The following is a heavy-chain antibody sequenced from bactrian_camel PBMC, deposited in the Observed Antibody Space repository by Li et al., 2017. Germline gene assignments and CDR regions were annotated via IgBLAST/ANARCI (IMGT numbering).Heavy chain of an antibody. J-gene: IGHJ4*01. CDR1: GYSVASDC. CDR2: IWTGVDST. Sequence: VQLVESGGGSVQAGGSLRLSCRHSGYSVASDCLAWFRQVQGKEREGVARIWTGVDSTYFHDSVQGRFTISHDKAKNTVYLQMNNLKPEDTGMYYCAANLCRLGSISDFGRGYWGQGTQVTVS. D-gene: IGHD1*01. CDR3: AANLCRLGSISDFGRGY. V-gene: IGHV3S19*01.